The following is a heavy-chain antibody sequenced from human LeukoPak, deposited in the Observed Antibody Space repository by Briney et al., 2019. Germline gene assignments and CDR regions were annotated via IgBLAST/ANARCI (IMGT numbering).Heavy chain of an antibody. J-gene: IGHJ3*02. D-gene: IGHD3-22*01. CDR2: IIPIFGTA. CDR3: ARDMRDYYDSSGYYYVGAFDI. CDR1: GGTFSSYA. Sequence: RASVKVSCKASGGTFSSYAISWVREAPGQGLEWMGGIIPIFGTANYAPKFQGRVTITTDESTSTAYMELSSLRSEDTAVYYCARDMRDYYDSSGYYYVGAFDIWGQGTMVTVSS. V-gene: IGHV1-69*05.